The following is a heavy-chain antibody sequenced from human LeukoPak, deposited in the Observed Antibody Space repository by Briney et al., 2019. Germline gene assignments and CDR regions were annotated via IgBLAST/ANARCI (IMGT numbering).Heavy chain of an antibody. D-gene: IGHD2-21*02. CDR1: GFTFDDYA. CDR3: AKDRGLTSQSFDY. Sequence: PGGSLRLSCAASGFTFDDYAMHWVRQAPGKGLEWVSGISWNSGSIGYADSAKGRFTISRDNAKNSLYLQMNSLRAEDTALYYCAKDRGLTSQSFDYWGQGTLVTVSS. V-gene: IGHV3-9*01. J-gene: IGHJ4*02. CDR2: ISWNSGSI.